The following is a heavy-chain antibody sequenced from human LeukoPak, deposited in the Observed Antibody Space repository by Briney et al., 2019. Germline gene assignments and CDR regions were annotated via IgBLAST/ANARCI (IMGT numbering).Heavy chain of an antibody. D-gene: IGHD3-9*01. V-gene: IGHV3-7*03. CDR2: IKHDGGDK. Sequence: GGSLRLSCAASGFTFSNYWMSWVRQAPGKGLEWVANIKHDGGDKHYVDSVKGRFTIARRSAKNSLNLHMNSLRADDTAVYYYARGGNYDILTGYIFDYWGQGTLVTVSS. CDR3: ARGGNYDILTGYIFDY. J-gene: IGHJ4*02. CDR1: GFTFSNYW.